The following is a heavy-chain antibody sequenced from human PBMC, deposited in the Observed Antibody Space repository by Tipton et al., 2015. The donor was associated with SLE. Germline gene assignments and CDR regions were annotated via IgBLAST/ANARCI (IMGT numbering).Heavy chain of an antibody. CDR3: ARDPTSPNYYYGMDV. CDR2: IYYSGST. J-gene: IGHJ6*02. V-gene: IGHV4-31*03. CDR1: GGSISSGGYY. Sequence: TLSLTCTVSGGSISSGGYYWSWIRQHPGKGLEWIGYIYYSGSTYYNPSLKSRVTISVDTSKNQFSLKLSSVTAADTAVYYCARDPTSPNYYYGMDVWGQGTTVTVSS. D-gene: IGHD5-12*01.